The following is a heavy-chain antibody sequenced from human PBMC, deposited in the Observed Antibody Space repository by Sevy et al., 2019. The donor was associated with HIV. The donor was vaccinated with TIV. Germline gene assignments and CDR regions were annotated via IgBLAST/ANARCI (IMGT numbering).Heavy chain of an antibody. Sequence: GGSLRLSCAASGFTFSSYSMNWVRQAPGKGLEWVSSISSSSSYIYYADSLKGRFTISRDNAKNSLYLQMNSLRAEDTAVYYCARASSPICSGGSCSVRGNWFDPWGQGTLVTVSS. D-gene: IGHD2-15*01. CDR1: GFTFSSYS. CDR2: ISSSSSYI. CDR3: ARASSPICSGGSCSVRGNWFDP. V-gene: IGHV3-21*01. J-gene: IGHJ5*02.